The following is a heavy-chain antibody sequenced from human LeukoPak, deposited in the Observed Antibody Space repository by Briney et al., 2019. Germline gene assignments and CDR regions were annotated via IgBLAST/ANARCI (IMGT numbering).Heavy chain of an antibody. CDR3: AREGAVVPNSRPNYYFDL. D-gene: IGHD2-2*01. V-gene: IGHV1-69*13. Sequence: GASVKVSCKASGGTFSNYAISWVRQAPGQGLEWMGGIIPIFGPANYAQKFLGRVTITADESTNTAYMEMSSLRYEDTAVYFCAREGAVVPNSRPNYYFDLWGRGTLLTVSS. CDR2: IIPIFGPA. J-gene: IGHJ2*01. CDR1: GGTFSNYA.